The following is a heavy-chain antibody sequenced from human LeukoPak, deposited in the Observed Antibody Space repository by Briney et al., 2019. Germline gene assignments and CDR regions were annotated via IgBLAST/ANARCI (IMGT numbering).Heavy chain of an antibody. D-gene: IGHD1-7*01. Sequence: SETLSLTCTVSGGSISSYYWSWIRQPPGKGLEWIGVINHSGSTNYNPSLKSRVTISVDTSKNQFSLKLSSVTAADTAVYYCARVLIYNWNYRPFDYGGQGTLVTVSS. J-gene: IGHJ4*02. CDR1: GGSISSYY. V-gene: IGHV4-34*01. CDR3: ARVLIYNWNYRPFDY. CDR2: INHSGST.